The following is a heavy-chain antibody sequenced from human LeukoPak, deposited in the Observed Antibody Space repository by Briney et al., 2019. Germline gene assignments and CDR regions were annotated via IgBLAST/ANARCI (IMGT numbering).Heavy chain of an antibody. CDR3: ARDVPNWNYFDY. J-gene: IGHJ4*02. CDR1: GGSISSDY. V-gene: IGHV4-4*07. CDR2: IYTSGNT. Sequence: SETLSLTCTVSGGSISSDYWSWIRQPAGKGLEWIGRIYTSGNTNYNPSPKSRVTMSVDTSKNQFYLKLSSVAAADPDVYYCARDVPNWNYFDYWGQGTLVTVSS. D-gene: IGHD1-1*01.